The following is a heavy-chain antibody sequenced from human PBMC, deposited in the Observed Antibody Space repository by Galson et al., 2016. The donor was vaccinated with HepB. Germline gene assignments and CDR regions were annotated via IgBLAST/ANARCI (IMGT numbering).Heavy chain of an antibody. Sequence: ETLSLTCTVSGDSISSNSYYWGWIRQPPGKGLEWIGSIYSSGSTYYTPSLKSRVPISVDTSKNQFSLKLSSVTAADTDVYYCWGDRCCCNCYFRSSIDYWGQGTLVTVSS. CDR3: WGDRCCCNCYFRSSIDY. J-gene: IGHJ4*02. D-gene: IGHD2-21*02. V-gene: IGHV4-39*02. CDR1: GDSISSNSYY. CDR2: IYSSGST.